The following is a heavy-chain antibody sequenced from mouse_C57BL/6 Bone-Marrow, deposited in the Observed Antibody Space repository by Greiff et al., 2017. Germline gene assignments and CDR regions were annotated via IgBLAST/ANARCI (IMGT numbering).Heavy chain of an antibody. V-gene: IGHV7-3*01. Sequence: EVKLQESGGGLVQPGGSLSLSCAASGFTFTDYYMSWVRQPPGKALEWLGFIRNKANGYTTEYSASVKGRFTISRDTSQSILYLQMNALRAEDSATYYCASLYYDYGGAWFAYWGQGTLVTVSA. J-gene: IGHJ3*01. D-gene: IGHD2-4*01. CDR1: GFTFTDYY. CDR3: ASLYYDYGGAWFAY. CDR2: IRNKANGYTT.